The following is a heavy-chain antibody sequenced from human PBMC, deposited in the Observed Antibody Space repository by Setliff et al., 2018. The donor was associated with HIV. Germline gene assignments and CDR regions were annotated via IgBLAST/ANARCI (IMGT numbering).Heavy chain of an antibody. J-gene: IGHJ4*02. D-gene: IGHD3-10*01. CDR2: IYFSGST. V-gene: IGHV4-61*02. CDR3: ASLDGHNSGYFDY. Sequence: SETLSLTCTVSGGSFSSVSYYWNWIRQPAGKGLEWIGRIYFSGSTNYNPSLKSRVTISVDTSKNQFSLKLSSVTAADTAVYYCASLDGHNSGYFDYWGQGTLVTVSS. CDR1: GGSFSSVSYY.